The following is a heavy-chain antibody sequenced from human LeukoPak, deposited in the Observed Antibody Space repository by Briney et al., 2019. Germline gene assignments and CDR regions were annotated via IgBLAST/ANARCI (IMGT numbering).Heavy chain of an antibody. Sequence: PGGSLRLSCTASGFTFDDYAMYWVRQAPGKGLEWASGISWNSGSIAYADSVKGRFTISRDNAKNSLYLQMNSLRAEDTALYYCVKGRWFGELLSWGQGTLVSVSS. CDR2: ISWNSGSI. CDR1: GFTFDDYA. V-gene: IGHV3-9*01. CDR3: VKGRWFGELLS. D-gene: IGHD3-10*01. J-gene: IGHJ5*02.